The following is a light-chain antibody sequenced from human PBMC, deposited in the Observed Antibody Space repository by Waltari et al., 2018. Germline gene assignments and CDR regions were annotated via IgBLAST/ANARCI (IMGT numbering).Light chain of an antibody. CDR3: QQYGNWPLYT. Sequence: EIVVTQSPVTLSASPGERATLSCRASHSLGRNLAWYQQRPGQAPSLLIYDASTRATGVPARFSGSGSQTEFTLTISSLQSEDFAVYYCQQYGNWPLYTFGQGTKLEIK. V-gene: IGKV3-15*01. CDR1: HSLGRN. CDR2: DAS. J-gene: IGKJ2*01.